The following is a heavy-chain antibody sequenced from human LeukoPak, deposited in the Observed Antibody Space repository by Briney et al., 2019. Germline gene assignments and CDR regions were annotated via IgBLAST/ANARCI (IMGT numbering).Heavy chain of an antibody. J-gene: IGHJ4*02. CDR2: ITGSGGSI. CDR1: GFTFSSFA. D-gene: IGHD2-2*01. V-gene: IGHV3-23*01. CDR3: AKGKTLVSRLDY. Sequence: PGGSLILSCAASGFTFSSFAMYWVRQAPGKGLEWVSGITGSGGSIYYADSVKGRFTMSRDNSKNTLYLQMNSLRAEDKDLYYCAKGKTLVSRLDYWGQGALVTVSS.